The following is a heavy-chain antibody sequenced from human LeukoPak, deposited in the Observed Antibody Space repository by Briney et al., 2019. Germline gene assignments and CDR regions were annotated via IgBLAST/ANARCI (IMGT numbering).Heavy chain of an antibody. J-gene: IGHJ4*02. D-gene: IGHD6-6*01. CDR2: INPSGGST. CDR1: GYTFTSYS. CDR3: ARREYSTSFDY. Sequence: ASVKVSCKASGYTFTSYSVHWVRQAPGRGLEWMGIINPSGGSTSYAQKFQGRVTMTRDTSTSTVYMELSSLRSDDTAVYYCARREYSTSFDYWGQGTLVTVSS. V-gene: IGHV1-46*01.